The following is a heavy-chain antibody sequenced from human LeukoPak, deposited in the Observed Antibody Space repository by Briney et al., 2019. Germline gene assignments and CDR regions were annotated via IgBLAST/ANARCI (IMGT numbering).Heavy chain of an antibody. CDR3: ASLVVVAATGADGY. CDR2: IYYSGST. V-gene: IGHV4-61*05. J-gene: IGHJ4*02. CDR1: GGSISSSSYY. D-gene: IGHD2-15*01. Sequence: SETLSLTCTVSGGSISSSSYYWGWIRQPPGKGLEWIGYIYYSGSTNYNPSLKSRVTISVDTSKNQFSLKLSSVTAADTAVYYCASLVVVAATGADGYWGQGTLVTVSS.